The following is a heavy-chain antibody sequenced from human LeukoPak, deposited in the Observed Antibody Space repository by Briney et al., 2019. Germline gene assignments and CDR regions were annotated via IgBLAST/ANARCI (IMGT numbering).Heavy chain of an antibody. CDR2: ISGSGGST. CDR1: VFTFSNYA. V-gene: IGHV3-23*01. J-gene: IGHJ3*02. Sequence: GGSLRLSCASSVFTFSNYAMNWVRQAPGKGLEWVSPISGSGGSTYYADSVKGRFTISRDNAKNSLYMQMNSLRAEDTAVYYCARGDPGYYGSGSYYNHLDYAYDIWGQGTMVTVSS. D-gene: IGHD3-10*01. CDR3: ARGDPGYYGSGSYYNHLDYAYDI.